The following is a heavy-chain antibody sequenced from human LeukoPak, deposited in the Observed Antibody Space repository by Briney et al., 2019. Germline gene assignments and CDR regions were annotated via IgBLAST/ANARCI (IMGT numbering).Heavy chain of an antibody. CDR2: IDSDGSNT. Sequence: QPGGSLRLSCAASGFTFSSYWMRWVRQAPGKGLVWVSRIDSDGSNTNYADSVKGRFTVSRDNAKNTLYLQMNSLRAEDTAVYYCARDDYGDYYFDYWGQGTLVTVSS. D-gene: IGHD4-17*01. CDR1: GFTFSSYW. J-gene: IGHJ4*02. V-gene: IGHV3-74*01. CDR3: ARDDYGDYYFDY.